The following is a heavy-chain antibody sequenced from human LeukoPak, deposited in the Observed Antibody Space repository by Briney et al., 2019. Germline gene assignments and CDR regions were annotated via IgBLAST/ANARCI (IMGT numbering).Heavy chain of an antibody. CDR3: AREGDYYDTSGTLDY. Sequence: PSETLSLTCTVPGGSISSGNYYWSWIRKPAGKGLEWIGRIYTSGSTNYNPSLKSRVTISVNTSKNQFSLKLSSVTAADTAVYYCAREGDYYDTSGTLDYWGQGTLVTVSS. V-gene: IGHV4-61*02. D-gene: IGHD3-22*01. CDR2: IYTSGST. J-gene: IGHJ4*02. CDR1: GGSISSGNYY.